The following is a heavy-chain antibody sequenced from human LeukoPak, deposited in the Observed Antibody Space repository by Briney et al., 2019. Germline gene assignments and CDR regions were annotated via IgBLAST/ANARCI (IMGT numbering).Heavy chain of an antibody. CDR2: ISGSGGST. Sequence: GGSLRLSCAASGFTFSSYAMSWVRQAPGKGLEWVSAISGSGGSTYYADSVKGRFTISRDNSKNTLYLQMSSLRTEDTALYYCAKINVDHFDYWGQGTLVTVSS. CDR3: AKINVDHFDY. V-gene: IGHV3-23*01. J-gene: IGHJ4*02. D-gene: IGHD5-12*01. CDR1: GFTFSSYA.